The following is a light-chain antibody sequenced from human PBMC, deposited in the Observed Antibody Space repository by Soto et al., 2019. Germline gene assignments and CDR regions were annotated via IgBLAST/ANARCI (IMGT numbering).Light chain of an antibody. CDR1: QTVPSR. Sequence: ESVLTQSPGTLSLSPGERATLSCRASQTVPSRIAWYQQKPGQAPRLLIYGASSRATGVPGRFSGSGSGTDFTLTISRLEPEDFAVYYCQHYQDAATFGQGTRLEIK. V-gene: IGKV3-20*01. J-gene: IGKJ5*01. CDR2: GAS. CDR3: QHYQDAAT.